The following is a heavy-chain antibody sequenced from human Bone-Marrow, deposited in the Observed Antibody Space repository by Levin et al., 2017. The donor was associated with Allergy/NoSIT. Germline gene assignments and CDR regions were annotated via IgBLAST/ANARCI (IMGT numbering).Heavy chain of an antibody. CDR1: GFTFSSYG. CDR3: ARDHITGTAYMDV. J-gene: IGHJ6*03. Sequence: GGSLRLSCAASGFTFSSYGMHWVRQAPGKGLEWVAVIRYDGSNKYYADSVKGRFTISRDNSKNTLYLQMNSLRAEDTAVYYCARDHITGTAYMDVWGKGTTVTVSS. D-gene: IGHD1-20*01. CDR2: IRYDGSNK. V-gene: IGHV3-33*01.